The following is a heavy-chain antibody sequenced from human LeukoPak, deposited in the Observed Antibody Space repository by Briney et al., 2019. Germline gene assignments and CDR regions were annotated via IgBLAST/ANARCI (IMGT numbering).Heavy chain of an antibody. Sequence: SAKVSCKASGGTFSSYAISWVRQAPGQGLEWMGGIIPIFGTADYAQKFQGRVTIAADESTSTAYMELSSLRSDDTAVYYCARARLAYCGDDCYSAFDSWGQGTLVTVSS. CDR2: IIPIFGTA. CDR3: ARARLAYCGDDCYSAFDS. CDR1: GGTFSSYA. J-gene: IGHJ4*02. D-gene: IGHD2-21*02. V-gene: IGHV1-69*13.